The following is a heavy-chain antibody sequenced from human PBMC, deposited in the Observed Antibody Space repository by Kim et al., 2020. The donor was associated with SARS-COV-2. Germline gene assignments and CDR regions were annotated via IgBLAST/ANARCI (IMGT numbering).Heavy chain of an antibody. J-gene: IGHJ5*02. CDR1: GGTFSSYA. CDR3: ARNRDILTGWPPRGWFDP. CDR2: IIPIFGTA. V-gene: IGHV1-69*13. Sequence: SVKVSCKASGGTFSSYAISWVRQAPGQGLEWMGGIIPIFGTANYAQKFQGRVTITADESTSTAYMELSSLRSEDTAVYYCARNRDILTGWPPRGWFDPWGQGTLVTVSS. D-gene: IGHD3-9*01.